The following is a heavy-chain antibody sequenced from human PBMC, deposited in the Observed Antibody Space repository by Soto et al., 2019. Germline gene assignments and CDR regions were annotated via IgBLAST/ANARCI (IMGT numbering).Heavy chain of an antibody. J-gene: IGHJ5*02. CDR3: AGGGVGVMVRGVANWFDP. CDR1: GYTFTNYG. V-gene: IGHV1-18*01. Sequence: QVQLVQSGAEVKKPGASVKVSCRASGYTFTNYGVTWVRQAPGQGLEWMGWISAYNGDTNYAQNLQGRVTMTTDTSTTTVYMELKSLRSYDTAVYYCAGGGVGVMVRGVANWFDPWGQGTLVTVSS. D-gene: IGHD3-10*01. CDR2: ISAYNGDT.